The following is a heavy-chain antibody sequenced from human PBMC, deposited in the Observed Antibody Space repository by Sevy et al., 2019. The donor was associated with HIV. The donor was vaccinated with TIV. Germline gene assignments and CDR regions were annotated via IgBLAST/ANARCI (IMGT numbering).Heavy chain of an antibody. J-gene: IGHJ4*02. Sequence: GESLKISCAASGFIFSTYSMNWVRQAPGKGLEWVSLISRNSTFRYYADSVKGRFSISRDNAKDSMYLQMNSLRIEDTAIYYCVRDSSGFQWGQGILVTVSS. CDR3: VRDSSGFQ. CDR1: GFIFSTYS. D-gene: IGHD6-19*01. CDR2: ISRNSTFR. V-gene: IGHV3-21*04.